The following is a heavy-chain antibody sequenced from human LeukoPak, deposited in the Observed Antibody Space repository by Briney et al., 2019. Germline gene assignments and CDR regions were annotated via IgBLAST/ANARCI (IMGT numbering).Heavy chain of an antibody. J-gene: IGHJ6*03. D-gene: IGHD3-22*01. Sequence: SETLSLTCTVSGGSISSYYWSWIRQPPGKGLEWIGYIYYSGSTNYNPSLKSRVTISVDTSKNQFSLKLSSVTAADTAVYYCASNYDSSGYWDYYYMDVWGKGTTVTVSS. V-gene: IGHV4-59*01. CDR3: ASNYDSSGYWDYYYMDV. CDR1: GGSISSYY. CDR2: IYYSGST.